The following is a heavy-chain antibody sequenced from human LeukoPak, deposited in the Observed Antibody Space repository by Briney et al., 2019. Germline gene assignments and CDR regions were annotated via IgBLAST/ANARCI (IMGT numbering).Heavy chain of an antibody. Sequence: PSETLSLTCTVSGGSISIYYWNWIRQPPGKGLEWIGSIYYSGSTYYNPSLKSRVTISVDTSKNQFSLKLSSVTAADTAVYYCARELVVPAAIGWFDPWGQGTLVTVSS. CDR1: GGSISIYY. V-gene: IGHV4-39*07. J-gene: IGHJ5*02. CDR3: ARELVVPAAIGWFDP. CDR2: IYYSGST. D-gene: IGHD2-2*01.